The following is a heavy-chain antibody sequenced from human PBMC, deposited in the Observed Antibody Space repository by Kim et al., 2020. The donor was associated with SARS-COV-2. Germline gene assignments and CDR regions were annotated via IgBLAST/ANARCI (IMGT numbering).Heavy chain of an antibody. CDR3: STDLIIMDFPNDY. CDR2: INSDGSET. CDR1: GFTFKSEW. V-gene: IGHV3-74*01. J-gene: IGHJ4*01. D-gene: IGHD2-8*01. Sequence: GGSLRLSCEASGFTFKSEWMHWVRQAPGKGLEWVSRINSDGSETNYADSVKGRFTISRDNAKNTLYLQMHGLRVEDTAVYYCSTDLIIMDFPNDYWGQGTLVTVSS.